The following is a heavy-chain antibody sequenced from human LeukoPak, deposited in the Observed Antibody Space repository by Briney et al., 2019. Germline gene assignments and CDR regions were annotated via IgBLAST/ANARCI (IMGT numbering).Heavy chain of an antibody. V-gene: IGHV4-34*01. D-gene: IGHD3-22*01. CDR2: INHSGST. CDR3: AREGYYDSSGYSLYYYYYYMDV. CDR1: GGSFSGYY. Sequence: SETLSLTCAVYGGSFSGYYWSWIRQPPGKGLEWIGEINHSGSTNYNPSLKSRVTISVDTSKNQFSLKLSSVTAADTAVYYCAREGYYDSSGYSLYYYYYYMDVWGKGTTVTISS. J-gene: IGHJ6*03.